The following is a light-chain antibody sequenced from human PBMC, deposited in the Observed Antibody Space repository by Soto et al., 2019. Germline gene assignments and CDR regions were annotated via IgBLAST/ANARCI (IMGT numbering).Light chain of an antibody. CDR2: DAS. V-gene: IGKV1-5*01. Sequence: DIQMTQSISTLPPPVGHRVTITCRATQSMSSWLAWYQQKPGKAPKLLIYDASSLESGVPSRFSGSGSGTDFTFTISSLQPEDIATYYCQQYDNLPQTFGQGSKVDVK. CDR1: QSMSSW. CDR3: QQYDNLPQT. J-gene: IGKJ1*01.